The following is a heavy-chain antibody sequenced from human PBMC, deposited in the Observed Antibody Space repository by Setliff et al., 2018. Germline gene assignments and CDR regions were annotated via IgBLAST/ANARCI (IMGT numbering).Heavy chain of an antibody. CDR3: ARKGPNSSSHVFGY. CDR2: INPASGDT. V-gene: IGHV1-3*03. Sequence: ASVKVSCKASGYTFISYALHWVRQAPGQRLQWMGWINPASGDTKYSQEFQGRVTITRDTSATTVYMELSSLRSDDMAVYYCARKGPNSSSHVFGYWGQGTLVTVSS. J-gene: IGHJ4*02. D-gene: IGHD3-16*01. CDR1: GYTFISYA.